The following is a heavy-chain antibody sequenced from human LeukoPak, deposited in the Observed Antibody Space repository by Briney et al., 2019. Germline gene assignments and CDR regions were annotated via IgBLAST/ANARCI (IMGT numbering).Heavy chain of an antibody. Sequence: GGSLRLSCAASGFTFSDYYMSRIRQAPGKGLEWVSYISSSGGTIYSADSVKGRFTISRDNSKNTLYLQMSSLRTEDTAVYYCARGESYRFDYWGQGTLVTVSS. CDR1: GFTFSDYY. J-gene: IGHJ4*02. V-gene: IGHV3-11*04. CDR3: ARGESYRFDY. CDR2: ISSSGGTI. D-gene: IGHD1-26*01.